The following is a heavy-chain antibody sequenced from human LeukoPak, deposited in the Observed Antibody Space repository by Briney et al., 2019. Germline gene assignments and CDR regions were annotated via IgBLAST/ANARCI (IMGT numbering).Heavy chain of an antibody. CDR2: ISSSVSTI. CDR3: ATLGMQWPTSNDY. Sequence: GRSLRLSCAPSGFSSTSYETNWVRQAPGKGRGWVSYISSSVSTIYYANFVKGRSTTSTDNAKTSLYLQMHSLRAEATAVYYCATLGMQWPTSNDYWGQGTLVTASS. CDR1: GFSSTSYE. D-gene: IGHD6-19*01. J-gene: IGHJ4*02. V-gene: IGHV3-48*03.